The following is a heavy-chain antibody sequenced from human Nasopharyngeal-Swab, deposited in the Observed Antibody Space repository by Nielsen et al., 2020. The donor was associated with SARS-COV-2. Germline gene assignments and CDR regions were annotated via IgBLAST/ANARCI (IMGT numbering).Heavy chain of an antibody. CDR3: ARAGTGRADPTA. D-gene: IGHD1-1*01. CDR1: GFTFRNYG. V-gene: IGHV3-33*01. J-gene: IGHJ5*02. CDR2: IWYDGTNK. Sequence: GESLKISCAASGFTFRNYGMHWVRQAPGKGMEWVANIWYDGTNKYYADPVKGRFTISRDNTKNMLYLQMNSLGAEDSSVYFCARAGTGRADPTAWGQGALVTVSS.